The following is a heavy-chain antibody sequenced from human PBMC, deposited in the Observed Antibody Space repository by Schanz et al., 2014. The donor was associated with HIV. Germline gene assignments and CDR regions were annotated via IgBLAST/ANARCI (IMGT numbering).Heavy chain of an antibody. D-gene: IGHD3-16*01. CDR2: ISGSTGRS. CDR3: ARDGFYKRNKRFVILFDL. J-gene: IGHJ4*02. CDR1: GFIFSSYS. Sequence: EVQLVESGGGLVKPGGSLRLSCAASGFIFSSYSMNWVRQAPGTGLEWVSSISGSTGRSYYADSVKGRFTVSRDNARSSMDLQMNSLRDEDTALYYCARDGFYKRNKRFVILFDLWGRGTLVTVSS. V-gene: IGHV3-21*06.